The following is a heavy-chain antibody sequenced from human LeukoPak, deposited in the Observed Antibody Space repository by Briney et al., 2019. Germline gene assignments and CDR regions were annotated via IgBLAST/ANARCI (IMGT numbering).Heavy chain of an antibody. Sequence: NPSETLSLTCAVYGGSFSGYYWSWIRQPPGKGLEWIGEINHSGSTNYNPSLKSRVTISVDTSKNQFSLKLSSVTAADTAVYYCARTLKYYYDSSGYFDYWGQGTWSPSPQ. CDR1: GGSFSGYY. V-gene: IGHV4-34*01. D-gene: IGHD3-22*01. CDR3: ARTLKYYYDSSGYFDY. J-gene: IGHJ4*02. CDR2: INHSGST.